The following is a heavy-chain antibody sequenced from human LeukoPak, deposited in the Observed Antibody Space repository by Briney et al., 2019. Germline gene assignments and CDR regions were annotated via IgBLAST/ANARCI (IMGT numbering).Heavy chain of an antibody. Sequence: SETLSHTCTVSGGSISSYYWSWIRQAPGKGLEWIGYIYHSGSTNYNPSLKSRVSISVDKSKNQFSLRLSSVTAADTAVYYCARGNGGNSFDYWGQGTLVTVSS. J-gene: IGHJ4*02. D-gene: IGHD4-23*01. CDR1: GGSISSYY. CDR2: IYHSGST. V-gene: IGHV4-59*01. CDR3: ARGNGGNSFDY.